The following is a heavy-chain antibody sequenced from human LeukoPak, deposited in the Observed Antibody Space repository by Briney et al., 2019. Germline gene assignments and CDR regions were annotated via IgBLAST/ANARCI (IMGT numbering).Heavy chain of an antibody. Sequence: ASVKVSCNASGYTFTSYYMHWVRQAPGQGLEWMGIINPSGGSTSYAQKFQGRVTMTRDTSTSTVYMELSSLRSEDTAVYYCARGSITIFGVVSYYFDYWGQGTLVTVSS. J-gene: IGHJ4*02. D-gene: IGHD3-3*01. V-gene: IGHV1-46*01. CDR2: INPSGGST. CDR3: ARGSITIFGVVSYYFDY. CDR1: GYTFTSYY.